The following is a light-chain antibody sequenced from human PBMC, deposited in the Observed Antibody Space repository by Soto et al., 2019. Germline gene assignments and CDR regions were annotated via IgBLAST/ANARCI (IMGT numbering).Light chain of an antibody. CDR2: VGTGGIVG. CDR3: GADHGSGSNFVVV. CDR1: SGYSNSK. J-gene: IGLJ2*01. V-gene: IGLV9-49*01. Sequence: QLVLTQPPSASASLGASVTLTCTLSSGYSNSKVDWYQQRPGKGPRFVMRVGTGGIVGSKGGGIPDRFSVLGSGLNRYLTIKNIQEEDESDYHCGADHGSGSNFVVVFGGGTKLTVL.